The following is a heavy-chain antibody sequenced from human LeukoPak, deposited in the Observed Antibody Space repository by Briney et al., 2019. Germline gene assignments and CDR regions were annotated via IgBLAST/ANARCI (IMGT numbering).Heavy chain of an antibody. D-gene: IGHD4-17*01. J-gene: IGHJ4*02. Sequence: GGSLRVSCAASGFTFSSYAMHRVRQAPGKGLEWVAVISYDGSNKYYADSVKGRFTISRDNSKNTLYLQMNSLRAEDTAVYYCARTTVTYGGYFDYWGQGTLVTVSS. CDR1: GFTFSSYA. CDR3: ARTTVTYGGYFDY. V-gene: IGHV3-30*04. CDR2: ISYDGSNK.